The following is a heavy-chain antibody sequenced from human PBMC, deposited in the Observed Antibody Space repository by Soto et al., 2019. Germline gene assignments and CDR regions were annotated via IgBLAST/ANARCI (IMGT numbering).Heavy chain of an antibody. D-gene: IGHD1-1*01. CDR3: EKRAPTHLYGIDA. Sequence: PGGSLRLSCAASGFTFSNYAMNWVRQAPGKGLEWVAIIGGIGQYAFYADSVKGRFTFSRDYSKNTIYLEMNNLRTEDTAIYFCEKRAPTHLYGIDAWGPGTAVTVSS. CDR2: IGGIGQYA. J-gene: IGHJ6*02. V-gene: IGHV3-23*01. CDR1: GFTFSNYA.